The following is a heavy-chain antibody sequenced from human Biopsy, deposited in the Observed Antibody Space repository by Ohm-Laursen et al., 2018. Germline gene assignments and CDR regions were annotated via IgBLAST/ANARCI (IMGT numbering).Heavy chain of an antibody. D-gene: IGHD1-1*01. CDR3: AKFTGYTFPWDAFDM. Sequence: SLRLSCAAAGFTYTNYATSWVRQAPGKGLEWVSAITTSGETTYYTDPVKGRFTISRDNSKNTLYLQMTSLGADDTAIYYCAKFTGYTFPWDAFDMWGQGTMVTVSS. V-gene: IGHV3-23*01. J-gene: IGHJ3*02. CDR1: GFTYTNYA. CDR2: ITTSGETT.